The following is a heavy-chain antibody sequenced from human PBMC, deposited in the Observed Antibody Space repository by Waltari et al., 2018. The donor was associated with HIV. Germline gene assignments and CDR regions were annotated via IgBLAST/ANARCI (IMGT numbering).Heavy chain of an antibody. CDR1: GFSLATDGVG. D-gene: IGHD1-1*01. CDR3: VHRILPLYNWHGSRPWH. V-gene: IGHV2-5*02. Sequence: QITLEESGPTLVKPTQTLKVTCTFSGFSLATDGVGVGWVRQPPGKALEWLALIYWDGDRRYRPSLRNRLTITKDSPPDQMVLTLGDMKPVDTATYYCVHRILPLYNWHGSRPWHWGRGTLVTVSS. CDR2: IYWDGDR. J-gene: IGHJ4*02.